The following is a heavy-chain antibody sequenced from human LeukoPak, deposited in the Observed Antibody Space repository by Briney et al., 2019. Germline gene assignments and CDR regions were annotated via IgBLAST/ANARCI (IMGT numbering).Heavy chain of an antibody. CDR3: ARVNYYDSSGYGRNYFDN. V-gene: IGHV4-4*07. CDR2: IYTSGST. Sequence: SETLSLTCTVSGGSISTYYWSWIRQPAGKGLEWIGRIYTSGSTNYNPSLKSRVTMSVDTSKNQFSLKLSSVTAADTAVYYCARVNYYDSSGYGRNYFDNWGQGTLVTVSS. CDR1: GGSISTYY. J-gene: IGHJ4*02. D-gene: IGHD3-22*01.